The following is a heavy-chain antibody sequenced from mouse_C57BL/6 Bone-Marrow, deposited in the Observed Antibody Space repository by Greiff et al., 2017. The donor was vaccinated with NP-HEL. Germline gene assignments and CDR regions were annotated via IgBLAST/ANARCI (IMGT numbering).Heavy chain of an antibody. D-gene: IGHD1-1*01. CDR2: IYPRSGNT. CDR1: GYTFTSYG. J-gene: IGHJ1*03. Sequence: QVQLQQSGAELARPGASVKLSCKASGYTFTSYGISWVKQRPGQGLEWIGEIYPRSGNTYYNEKFKGKATLTADKSSSTAYMELRSLTSEDSAVYFCARMEYYGSSSYWYFDVWGTGTTVTVSS. V-gene: IGHV1-81*01. CDR3: ARMEYYGSSSYWYFDV.